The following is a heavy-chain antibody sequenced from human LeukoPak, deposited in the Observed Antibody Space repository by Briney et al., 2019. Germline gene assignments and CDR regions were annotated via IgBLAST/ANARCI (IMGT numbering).Heavy chain of an antibody. CDR3: ARTHPTGYFDH. V-gene: IGHV3-53*01. CDR2: IHDAGST. CDR1: GFTVSSNY. Sequence: GGSLRLSCAASGFTVSSNYMSWVRQAPGKGLEWVSVIHDAGSTYYADSVQGRFTVSRDNSKNTLYLQMNSLRAGDTAVYYCARTHPTGYFDHWGQGALVTVSS. J-gene: IGHJ4*02. D-gene: IGHD1-14*01.